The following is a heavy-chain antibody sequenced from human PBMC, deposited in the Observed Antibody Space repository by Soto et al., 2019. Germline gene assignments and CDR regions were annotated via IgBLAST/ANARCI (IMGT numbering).Heavy chain of an antibody. CDR1: GYTFTSYG. CDR3: ARVVVVVVAAIHDYYYYMDV. D-gene: IGHD2-15*01. CDR2: ISAYNGNT. J-gene: IGHJ6*03. V-gene: IGHV1-18*01. Sequence: QVQLVQSGAEVKKPGASVKVSCKASGYTFTSYGISWVRQAPGQGLEWMGWISAYNGNTNYAQKLQGRVTMTTDTSTSTAYMQLRSLRSDDTAVYYCARVVVVVVAAIHDYYYYMDVWGKGTTVTVSS.